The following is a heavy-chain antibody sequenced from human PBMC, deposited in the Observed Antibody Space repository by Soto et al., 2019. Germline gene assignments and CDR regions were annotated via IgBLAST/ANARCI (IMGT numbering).Heavy chain of an antibody. CDR2: IYSGGST. V-gene: IGHV3-53*01. CDR1: GFTVSRNY. D-gene: IGHD2-8*01. Sequence: GGTLRLSCAASGFTVSRNYMSWVRQAPGKGLEWVSVIYSGGSTYYADSVKSRFTISRDNSKNTLYLQMNSLRAEDTAVYYCARAGCTNGVCGYYYYYYGMDVWGQGTRVTVSS. J-gene: IGHJ6*02. CDR3: ARAGCTNGVCGYYYYYYGMDV.